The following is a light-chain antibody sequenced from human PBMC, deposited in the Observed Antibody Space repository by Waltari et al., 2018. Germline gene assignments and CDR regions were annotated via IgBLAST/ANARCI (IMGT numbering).Light chain of an antibody. CDR1: QSVSSW. CDR2: KAS. CDR3: QQYNSYPST. Sequence: DIQMTQSPSTVSASVGDRVTITCRASQSVSSWLAWYQQKPGKAPKLLIYKASTLEGGVPSRFSGSGSGTEFTLTISSLQPDDFATYYCQQYNSYPSTFGQGTKVEIK. V-gene: IGKV1-5*03. J-gene: IGKJ1*01.